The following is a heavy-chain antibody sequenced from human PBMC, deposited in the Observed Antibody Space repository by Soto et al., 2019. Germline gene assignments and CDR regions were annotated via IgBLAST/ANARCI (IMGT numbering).Heavy chain of an antibody. Sequence: GASVKVSCKASGGTFSSYAISWVRQAPGQGLEWMGGIIPIFGTANYAQKFQGRVTITADESTSTAYMELSSLRSEDTAVYYCARGWSSSSSGDYGMDVWGQGTTVTVSS. CDR1: GGTFSSYA. D-gene: IGHD6-6*01. V-gene: IGHV1-69*13. J-gene: IGHJ6*02. CDR2: IIPIFGTA. CDR3: ARGWSSSSSGDYGMDV.